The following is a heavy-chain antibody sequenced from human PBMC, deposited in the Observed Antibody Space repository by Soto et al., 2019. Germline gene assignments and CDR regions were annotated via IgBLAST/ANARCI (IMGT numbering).Heavy chain of an antibody. J-gene: IGHJ6*02. D-gene: IGHD3-10*01. Sequence: EVRLVESGGGSVQPGGSLKLSCAASELNFSGSAIHWVRQAPGKGLEWVGRIRSRANNYATSSGESVRGRFTFFRHDLKNMAYLQMNTLKTEDTAIYYCARGQQAAIGDYYYHGLDVWGQGTSVTVSS. CDR3: ARGQQAAIGDYYYHGLDV. CDR1: ELNFSGSA. V-gene: IGHV3-73*02. CDR2: IRSRANNYAT.